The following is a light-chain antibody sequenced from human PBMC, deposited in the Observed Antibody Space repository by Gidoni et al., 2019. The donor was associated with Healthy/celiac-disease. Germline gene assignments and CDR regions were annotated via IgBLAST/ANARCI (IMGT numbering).Light chain of an antibody. V-gene: IGKV1-8*01. CDR3: QQYYSYPWT. Sequence: AIRMTPSPSSFSASTGDRVTITCRASQGISSYLAWYQQKPGKAPKLLIYAASTLQSGVPSRFSGSGCGKDFTLTSSWLQYEDVATYYWQQYYSYPWTFGQGTKVEIK. CDR1: QGISSY. CDR2: AAS. J-gene: IGKJ1*01.